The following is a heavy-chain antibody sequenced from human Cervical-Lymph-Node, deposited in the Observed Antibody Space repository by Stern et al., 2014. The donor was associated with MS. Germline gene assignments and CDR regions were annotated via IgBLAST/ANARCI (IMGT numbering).Heavy chain of an antibody. CDR2: VNPSGSRT. D-gene: IGHD1-1*01. J-gene: IGHJ4*02. CDR3: ARVLSLATSDS. CDR1: GYTFNSYY. Sequence: VQLVESAAAMRKPGASVRISCEASGYTFNSYYIHWVRQVLGQGLEWVALVNPSGSRTTYAQRFQGRVSVTGDTSTSTVYMELTGLTSEDTAVYYCARVLSLATSDSWGQGTLVVVSS. V-gene: IGHV1-46*02.